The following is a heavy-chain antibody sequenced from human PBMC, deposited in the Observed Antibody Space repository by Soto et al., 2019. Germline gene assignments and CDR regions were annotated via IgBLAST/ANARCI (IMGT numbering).Heavy chain of an antibody. V-gene: IGHV3-30*18. Sequence: PGGSLRLSCAASGFTFSSYGTHWVRQAPGKGLEWVAVISYDGSNKYYADSVKGRFTISRDNSKNTLYLQMNSLRAEDTAVYYCAKDSHGPIVVVPADYFDYWGQGTLVTVSS. CDR2: ISYDGSNK. CDR1: GFTFSSYG. J-gene: IGHJ4*02. D-gene: IGHD2-2*01. CDR3: AKDSHGPIVVVPADYFDY.